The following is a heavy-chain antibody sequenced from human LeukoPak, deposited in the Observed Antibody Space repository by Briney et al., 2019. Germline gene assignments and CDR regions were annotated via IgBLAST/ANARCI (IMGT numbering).Heavy chain of an antibody. CDR2: IYYSGST. CDR3: ARGSSFTSFDY. Sequence: SQTLSLTCTVSGGSISSYYWGWVRHPPGKALEWIGYIYYSGSTNYNPSLKSRVTMSVDTSKNQFSLKLSSVTAADTAVYYCARGSSFTSFDYWGQGTLVTVSS. CDR1: GGSISSYY. D-gene: IGHD6-13*01. V-gene: IGHV4-59*08. J-gene: IGHJ4*02.